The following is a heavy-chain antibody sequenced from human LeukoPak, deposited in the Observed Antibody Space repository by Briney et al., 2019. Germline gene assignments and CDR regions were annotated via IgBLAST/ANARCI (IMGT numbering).Heavy chain of an antibody. V-gene: IGHV3-7*01. CDR3: ARVNGNYQDPYYYYYMDV. CDR2: IKQDGSEK. CDR1: AFTFSTSE. D-gene: IGHD1-7*01. J-gene: IGHJ6*03. Sequence: PGGSLRLSCAAFAFTFSTSEISWGRQAPGKGLEWVANIKQDGSEKYYVESVKGRFTISRDNAKNSLYLQMNSLRAEDTAVYYCARVNGNYQDPYYYYYMDVWGKGTTVTVSS.